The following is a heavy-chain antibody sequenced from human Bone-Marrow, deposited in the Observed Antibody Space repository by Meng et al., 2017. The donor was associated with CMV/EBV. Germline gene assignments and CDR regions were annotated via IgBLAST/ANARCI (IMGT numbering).Heavy chain of an antibody. CDR3: ATNPKNPDDY. CDR2: ISSSSSYK. Sequence: GGSLRLSCAASGFTFSNAWMNWVRQAPGKGLEWVSSISSSSSYKYYADSVKGRFTISRDNAKNSLYLQLDSLRVEDTAVYYCATNPKNPDDYWGQGTLVTVSS. V-gene: IGHV3-21*06. CDR1: GFTFSNAW. J-gene: IGHJ4*02. D-gene: IGHD1-14*01.